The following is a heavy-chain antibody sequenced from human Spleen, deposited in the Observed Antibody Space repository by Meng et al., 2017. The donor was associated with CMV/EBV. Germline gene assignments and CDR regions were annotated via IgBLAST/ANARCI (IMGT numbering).Heavy chain of an antibody. V-gene: IGHV1-46*01. J-gene: IGHJ6*02. CDR1: GYTFTSYY. D-gene: IGHD3-10*01. Sequence: ASVKVSCKASGYTFTSYYVHWVRQAPGQGLEWMGIINPSGGSTTYAQRFQGRVTMTRDTSTSTMYMELSSLRSEDTAVYYCASERFGQGMDVWGQGTTVTVSS. CDR3: ASERFGQGMDV. CDR2: INPSGGST.